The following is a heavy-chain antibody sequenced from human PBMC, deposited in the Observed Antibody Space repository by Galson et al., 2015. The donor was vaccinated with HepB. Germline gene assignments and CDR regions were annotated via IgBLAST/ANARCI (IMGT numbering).Heavy chain of an antibody. D-gene: IGHD6-13*01. CDR2: INPNSGGT. CDR1: GYTFTGYY. V-gene: IGHV1-2*06. CDR3: TRSGIAADGIRARTYGMVV. Sequence: SVKVSCKASGYTFTGYYIHWVRQAPGQGLEWMGRINPNSGGTNYAQKFQGRVILTRDTSSSTAYLELRRLRSDDAAVYYCTRSGIAADGIRARTYGMVVWGQGTTVTVSS. J-gene: IGHJ6*02.